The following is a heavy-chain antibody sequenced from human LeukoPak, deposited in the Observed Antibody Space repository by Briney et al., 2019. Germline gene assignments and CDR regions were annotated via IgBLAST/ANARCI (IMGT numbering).Heavy chain of an antibody. Sequence: ASVNVSCKASGYAFTTYYIHWLRQAPGQGPEWMGIISPNGGSTSYAQKFQGRVTMARDTSTSTVYMELSSLKSEDTAVYYCARDITVTDHDIGYWGQGTLVTVSS. J-gene: IGHJ4*02. CDR3: ARDITVTDHDIGY. V-gene: IGHV1-46*01. D-gene: IGHD3-10*01. CDR1: GYAFTTYY. CDR2: ISPNGGST.